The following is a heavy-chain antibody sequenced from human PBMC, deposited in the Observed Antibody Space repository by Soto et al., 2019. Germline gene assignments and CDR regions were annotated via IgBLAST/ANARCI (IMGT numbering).Heavy chain of an antibody. J-gene: IGHJ6*02. CDR3: ARDRITIFGSYYYGMDV. Sequence: SETLSLTCTFSGCSISSGCYYLSWVRQQPGKGLEWIGYIYYSGSTYYNPSLKSRVTISVDTSKNQFSLKLSSVTAADTAVYYCARDRITIFGSYYYGMDVWGQGTTVTVSS. CDR2: IYYSGST. CDR1: GCSISSGCYY. V-gene: IGHV4-31*03. D-gene: IGHD3-3*01.